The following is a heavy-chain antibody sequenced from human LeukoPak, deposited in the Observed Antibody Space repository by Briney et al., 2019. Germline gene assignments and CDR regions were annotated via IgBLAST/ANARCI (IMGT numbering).Heavy chain of an antibody. Sequence: PSETLSLTCAVYGGSFSGYYWSWIRQPPGKGLEWIGEINHSGSTNYNPSLKSRVTISVDTSKNQFSLELSSVSAADTAVYYCARRITMVRGHYGMDVWGKGTTVTVSS. CDR3: ARRITMVRGHYGMDV. J-gene: IGHJ6*04. CDR2: INHSGST. V-gene: IGHV4-34*01. CDR1: GGSFSGYY. D-gene: IGHD3-10*01.